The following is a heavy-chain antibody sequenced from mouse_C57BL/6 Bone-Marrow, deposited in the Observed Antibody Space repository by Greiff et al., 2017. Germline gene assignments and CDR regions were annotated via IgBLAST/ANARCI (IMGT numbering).Heavy chain of an antibody. Sequence: QVQLQQPGAELVRPGSSVKLSCKASGYTFTSYWMDWVKQRPGQGLEWIGNIYPSDSETHYNQKFKDKATFTVDKSSSKTYMQLSSLTSEDSAVYYCARSFYYGNFYWGQGTTLTDSS. V-gene: IGHV1-61*01. CDR1: GYTFTSYW. CDR2: IYPSDSET. J-gene: IGHJ2*01. CDR3: ARSFYYGNFY. D-gene: IGHD2-1*01.